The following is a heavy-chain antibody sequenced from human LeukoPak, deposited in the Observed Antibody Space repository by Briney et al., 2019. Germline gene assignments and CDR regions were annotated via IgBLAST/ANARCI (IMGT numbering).Heavy chain of an antibody. CDR1: GFTFSSYW. J-gene: IGHJ4*02. V-gene: IGHV3-74*01. D-gene: IGHD2-21*01. Sequence: GGSLRLTCAASGFTFSSYWMHWVRQAPGKGLVWVARINNDGSSTSYADSVRGGSTISSDNAKNTLYLQMNGLTAEDAAVYYCAKAPVTACSGAYCFPFDYWGQGTVVTVSS. CDR3: AKAPVTACSGAYCFPFDY. CDR2: INNDGSST.